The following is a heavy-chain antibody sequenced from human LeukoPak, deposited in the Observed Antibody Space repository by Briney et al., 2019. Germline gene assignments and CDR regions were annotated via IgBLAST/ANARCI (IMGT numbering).Heavy chain of an antibody. D-gene: IGHD5/OR15-5a*01. J-gene: IGHJ4*02. CDR2: ISAYSGYT. Sequence: ASVKVSCKASGYTFTNYGISWVRQAPGQGLEWMGWISAYSGYTHYAQKIQGRVTVTTEASTSTAYMELRSLTSYDTAVYYCARDAVSTTTAGGTDYWGQGTLVTVSS. CDR3: ARDAVSTTTAGGTDY. V-gene: IGHV1-18*01. CDR1: GYTFTNYG.